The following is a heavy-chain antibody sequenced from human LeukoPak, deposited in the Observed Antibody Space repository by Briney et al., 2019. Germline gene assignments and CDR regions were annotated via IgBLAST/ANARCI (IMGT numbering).Heavy chain of an antibody. CDR1: GDSITSGDYY. V-gene: IGHV4-61*02. D-gene: IGHD5-24*01. CDR3: ARTARDGNTYYFDS. J-gene: IGHJ4*02. Sequence: PSETQSLTCTVSGDSITSGDYYWSWIRQPAGKGLEWIGRVHVTGSTVSIPSLKSRVTMSVDTSRDFFSLNLTSVTAADTAVYYCARTARDGNTYYFDSWGQGSLVTVSS. CDR2: VHVTGST.